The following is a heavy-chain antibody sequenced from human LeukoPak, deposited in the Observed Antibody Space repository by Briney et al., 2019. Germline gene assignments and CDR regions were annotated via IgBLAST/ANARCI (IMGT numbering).Heavy chain of an antibody. CDR2: ISAYNGNT. CDR1: GYTFTSYG. Sequence: GASVKVSCKASGYTFTSYGISWVRQAPGQGLEWMGWISAYNGNTNYAQKLQGRVTMTTDTSTSTAYMELRSLRSDDTAVYYCARHIVGAQGVVYAFDIWAQGTMVTVSS. V-gene: IGHV1-18*01. J-gene: IGHJ3*02. CDR3: ARHIVGAQGVVYAFDI. D-gene: IGHD2-15*01.